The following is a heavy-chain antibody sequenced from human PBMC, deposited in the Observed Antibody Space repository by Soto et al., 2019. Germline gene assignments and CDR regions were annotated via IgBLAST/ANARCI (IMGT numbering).Heavy chain of an antibody. J-gene: IGHJ4*02. CDR3: ARAFDYGGNSRPFAS. D-gene: IGHD4-17*01. CDR2: ISYAGSP. CDR1: GGSVSSVGYY. Sequence: PSETLSLTCTVSGGSVSSVGYYRSWIRQHPGKGLEWVGFISYAGSPYYNPSLRSRVTISLDTSKNLFSLKLSSVTAADTAVYYCARAFDYGGNSRPFASWGQGTLVTVPQ. V-gene: IGHV4-31*03.